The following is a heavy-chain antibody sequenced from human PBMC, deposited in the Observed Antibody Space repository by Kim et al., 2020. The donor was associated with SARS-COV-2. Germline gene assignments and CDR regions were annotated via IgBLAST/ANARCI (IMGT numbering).Heavy chain of an antibody. CDR2: IYYSGST. Sequence: SETLSLTCTVSGGSISSSSHYWGWIRQPPGKGLEWIGSIYYSGSTYYNPSLKSRVTISVDTSKNQFSLKLSSVTAADTAVYYCARGGIAAAGPPELVDYWGQGTLVTVSS. CDR1: GGSISSSSHY. J-gene: IGHJ4*02. CDR3: ARGGIAAAGPPELVDY. D-gene: IGHD6-13*01. V-gene: IGHV4-39*01.